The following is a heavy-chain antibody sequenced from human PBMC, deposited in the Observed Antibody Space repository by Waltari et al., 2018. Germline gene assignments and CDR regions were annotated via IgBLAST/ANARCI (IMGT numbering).Heavy chain of an antibody. CDR1: GLPVSPVL. Sequence: EVQLVESGGGLVKPGGSLGLSCAASGLPVSPVLLTWVRQSPGRGLEWVSSISSRGDSVYYADSVKGRFTISRDNAKNSLFLQMNSLRDEDTAVYYCARDTGSGWYAPWGQATLVTVSS. J-gene: IGHJ4*02. D-gene: IGHD6-19*01. V-gene: IGHV3-21*01. CDR2: ISSRGDSV. CDR3: ARDTGSGWYAP.